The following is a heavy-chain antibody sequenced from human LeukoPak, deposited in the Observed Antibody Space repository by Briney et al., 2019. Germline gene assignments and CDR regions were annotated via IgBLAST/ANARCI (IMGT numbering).Heavy chain of an antibody. CDR2: ISYDGSNK. Sequence: GGSLRLSCAASGFTFSSYGMHWVRQAPGKGLEWVAVISYDGSNKYYADSVKGRFTISRDNSKNTLYLQMNSLRAEDTAVYYCAKAAYDSSGYDYWGQGTLVTVSS. D-gene: IGHD3-22*01. CDR1: GFTFSSYG. J-gene: IGHJ4*02. V-gene: IGHV3-30*18. CDR3: AKAAYDSSGYDY.